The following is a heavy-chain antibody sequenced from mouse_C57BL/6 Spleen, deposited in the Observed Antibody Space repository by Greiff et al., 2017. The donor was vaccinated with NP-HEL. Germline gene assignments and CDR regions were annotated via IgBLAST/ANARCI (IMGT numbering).Heavy chain of an antibody. V-gene: IGHV5-17*01. CDR1: GFTFSDYG. J-gene: IGHJ3*01. CDR3: ARQNYYGSPWFAY. Sequence: EVQLVESGGGLVKPGGSLKLSCAASGFTFSDYGMHWVRQAPEKGLEWVAYISSGSSTIYYADTVKGRFTISRDNAKNTLFLQMTSLRSEDTAMYYCARQNYYGSPWFAYWGQGTLVTVSA. CDR2: ISSGSSTI. D-gene: IGHD1-1*01.